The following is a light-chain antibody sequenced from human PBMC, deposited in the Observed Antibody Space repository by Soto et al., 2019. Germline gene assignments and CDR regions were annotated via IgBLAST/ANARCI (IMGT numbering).Light chain of an antibody. V-gene: IGKV1-5*01. Sequence: DIQMTQSPSALSASLGDRVTITCRASHSIDTSLAWYQQRPGKAPNLLIFDASSLASGVPSRFSGSGSGTNFTLTISSLQPEDFATYYCQQSYKTPHTFGQGTKLETK. CDR2: DAS. CDR3: QQSYKTPHT. CDR1: HSIDTS. J-gene: IGKJ2*01.